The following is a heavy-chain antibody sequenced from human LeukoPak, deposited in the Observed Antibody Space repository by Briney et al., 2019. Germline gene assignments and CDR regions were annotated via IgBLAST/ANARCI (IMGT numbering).Heavy chain of an antibody. CDR2: ISRGSDHI. V-gene: IGHV3-21*01. CDR3: ARDNLRVYYDSSGYPNYYYYGMDV. Sequence: GGSLRLSCAASGFTFSSYAMNWVRQAPGKGLEWVSSISRGSDHIFYADSMKGRFTISRDNAKNSLYLQMNSLGAEDTAVYYCARDNLRVYYDSSGYPNYYYYGMDVWGQGTTVTVSS. CDR1: GFTFSSYA. D-gene: IGHD3-22*01. J-gene: IGHJ6*02.